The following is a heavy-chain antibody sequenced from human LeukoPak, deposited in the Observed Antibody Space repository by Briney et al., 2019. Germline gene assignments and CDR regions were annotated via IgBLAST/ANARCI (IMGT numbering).Heavy chain of an antibody. CDR3: AKDVRLGISDP. CDR1: GFTFSTYW. CDR2: ISGSGGST. D-gene: IGHD6-13*01. Sequence: GGSLRLSCSASGFTFSTYWMSWVRQAPGKGLEWVSAISGSGGSTYYADSVKGRFTISRDNSKNTLYLQMNSLRAEDTAVYYCAKDVRLGISDPWGQGTLVTVSS. J-gene: IGHJ5*02. V-gene: IGHV3-23*01.